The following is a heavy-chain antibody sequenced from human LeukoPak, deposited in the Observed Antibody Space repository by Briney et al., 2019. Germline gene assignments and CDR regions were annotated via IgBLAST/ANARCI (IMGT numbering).Heavy chain of an antibody. J-gene: IGHJ6*03. CDR2: IHTSGST. CDR3: ARDYYDSSGYYCGVGYYYMDV. Sequence: SSETLSLTCTVSGGSISSYFWSWIRQPAGKGLEWLGRIHTSGSTNYSPSLKSRLTISVDKSKNQFSLKLSSVTAADTAVYYCARDYYDSSGYYCGVGYYYMDVWGKGTTVTVSS. D-gene: IGHD3-22*01. V-gene: IGHV4-4*07. CDR1: GGSISSYF.